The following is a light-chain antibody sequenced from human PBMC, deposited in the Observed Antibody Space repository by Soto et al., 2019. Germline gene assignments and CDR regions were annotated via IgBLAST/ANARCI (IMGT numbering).Light chain of an antibody. CDR3: AAWDDSLSAGV. Sequence: QSVLTQPPSASGAPGQRVTIPCSGSRSNIGTNFVYWYRQFPGTAPRLLIHWNNQRPSGVPDRFSGSKSGTSASLAISGLRSEDEADYYCAAWDDSLSAGVFGGGTKVTVL. V-gene: IGLV1-47*01. J-gene: IGLJ3*02. CDR1: RSNIGTNF. CDR2: WNN.